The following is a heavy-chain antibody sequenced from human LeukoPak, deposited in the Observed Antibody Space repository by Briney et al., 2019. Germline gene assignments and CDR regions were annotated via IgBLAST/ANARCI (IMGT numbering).Heavy chain of an antibody. J-gene: IGHJ4*02. CDR2: IDPNSGGT. CDR3: ASRSASGNWFLAY. CDR1: GYTFTGQC. D-gene: IGHD3-10*01. Sequence: ASVKVPCKASGYTFTGQCIHWVRQAPGQGLEWMGWIDPNSGGTNYAQKFQGRVTMTRDTSISTVYMELSRLTSDDTAVYYCASRSASGNWFLAYWGQGSLVTLSS. V-gene: IGHV1-2*02.